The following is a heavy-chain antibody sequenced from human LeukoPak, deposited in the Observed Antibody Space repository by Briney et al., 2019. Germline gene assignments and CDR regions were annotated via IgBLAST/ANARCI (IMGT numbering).Heavy chain of an antibody. D-gene: IGHD6-19*01. Sequence: ASVKVSCKASGYTFTSYYIHWVRQAPGQGLEWMGIINPSGGSTSYAQKFQGRVTMTRDTSTSTVYMELSSLRSEDTAVYYCASSGSVGAVAGTVWGQGTLVTVSS. CDR2: INPSGGST. CDR3: ASSGSVGAVAGTV. V-gene: IGHV1-46*01. CDR1: GYTFTSYY. J-gene: IGHJ4*02.